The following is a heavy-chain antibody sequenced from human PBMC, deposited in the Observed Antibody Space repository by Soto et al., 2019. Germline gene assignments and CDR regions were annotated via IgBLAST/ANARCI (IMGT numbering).Heavy chain of an antibody. J-gene: IGHJ4*02. CDR1: GGSISSGAYY. V-gene: IGHV4-31*01. CDR3: ARGLLV. CDR2: ISSSGRA. Sequence: QVQLQESGPGLVKPSQTLSLTCSVSGGSISSGAYYWSWIRRVPGKGLEWIGIISSSGRASYNPSLKSLVTVSVDTSKNQFSLKLNSVTAADPAVYFCARGLLVWGQGTLVTVSS. D-gene: IGHD2-21*01.